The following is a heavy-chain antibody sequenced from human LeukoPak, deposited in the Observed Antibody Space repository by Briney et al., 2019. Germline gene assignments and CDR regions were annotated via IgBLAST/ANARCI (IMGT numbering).Heavy chain of an antibody. V-gene: IGHV1-69*05. J-gene: IGHJ3*02. Sequence: ASVKVSCKASGGTFSSYAISWVRQAPGQGLEWMGGIIPIFGTANYAQKFQGRVTITTDESTSTAYMELSSLRSEDTAVYYCARVVPRTIPYYYYGSGTAGAFDIWGQGTMVTVSS. CDR2: IIPIFGTA. CDR3: ARVVPRTIPYYYYGSGTAGAFDI. CDR1: GGTFSSYA. D-gene: IGHD3-10*01.